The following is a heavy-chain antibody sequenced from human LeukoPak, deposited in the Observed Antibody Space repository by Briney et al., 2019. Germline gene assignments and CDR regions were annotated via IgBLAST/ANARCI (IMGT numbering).Heavy chain of an antibody. J-gene: IGHJ3*02. CDR3: ARGYCSSTSCYTWFHDAFDI. V-gene: IGHV3-20*04. D-gene: IGHD2-2*02. CDR2: INWNGGST. Sequence: GGSLRLSCAASGITFDDYGMSWVRQAPGKGLEWVSGINWNGGSTGYADSVKGRFTISRDNAKNSLYLQMNSLRAEDTALYYCARGYCSSTSCYTWFHDAFDIWGQGTMVTFSS. CDR1: GITFDDYG.